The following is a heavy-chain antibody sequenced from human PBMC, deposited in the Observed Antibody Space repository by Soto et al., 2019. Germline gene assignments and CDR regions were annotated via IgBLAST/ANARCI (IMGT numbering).Heavy chain of an antibody. CDR3: ARVPDR. V-gene: IGHV4-61*01. D-gene: IGHD2-2*01. Sequence: SETLSLTCTVSGGSVSSGSYYWSWIRQPPGKGLEWIGYIYYSGSTNYNPSLKSRVTISVDRSKNQFSLKLSSVTAVDTAVYYCARVPDRWGQGTLVTVSS. CDR2: IYYSGST. J-gene: IGHJ5*02. CDR1: GGSVSSGSYY.